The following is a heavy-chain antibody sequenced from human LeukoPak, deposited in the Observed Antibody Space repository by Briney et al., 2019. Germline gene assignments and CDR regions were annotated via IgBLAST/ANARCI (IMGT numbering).Heavy chain of an antibody. V-gene: IGHV3-23*01. CDR3: AKGLYYFDY. Sequence: GGSLRLSCAASGFTFSSYGIHWVRQAPGKGLEWVSVISTSGGSAYYADSVKGRLTISRDNSRNTLYLQMNSLRAEDTAVYYCAKGLYYFDYWGQGTLVTVSS. CDR1: GFTFSSYG. CDR2: ISTSGGSA. J-gene: IGHJ4*02.